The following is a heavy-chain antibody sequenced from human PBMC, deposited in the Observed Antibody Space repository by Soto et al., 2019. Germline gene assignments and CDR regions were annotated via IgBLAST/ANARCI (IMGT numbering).Heavy chain of an antibody. CDR2: ISGKNGNT. J-gene: IGHJ6*02. CDR1: GYTFISHG. CDR3: AREVFCSSSSCQVRYGMDV. V-gene: IGHV1-18*04. D-gene: IGHD2-2*01. Sequence: ASVKVSCKASGYTFISHGISWVRQAPGQGLEWMGWISGKNGNTNYAQKFQGRVTLTTDTSTSTAYLELRSLRSDDTAVYYCAREVFCSSSSCQVRYGMDVWGQGTTVTVSS.